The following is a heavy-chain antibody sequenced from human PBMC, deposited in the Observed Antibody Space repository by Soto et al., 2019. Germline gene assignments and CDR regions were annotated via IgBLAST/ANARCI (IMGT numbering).Heavy chain of an antibody. CDR2: AWFDGSIE. V-gene: IGHV3-33*01. CDR3: ARDNHLGYCSGGSCSGLDS. CDR1: GFTFSIYG. J-gene: IGHJ5*01. D-gene: IGHD2-15*01. Sequence: QVQLVESGGGVVQPGRSLRLSCAASGFTFSIYGMHWVRQAPGKGLEWVAIAWFDGSIEYYADSLKGRFTISRDNSKNTVYLQMYSLRAEDRAVYYCARDNHLGYCSGGSCSGLDSWGQGTLVTVSS.